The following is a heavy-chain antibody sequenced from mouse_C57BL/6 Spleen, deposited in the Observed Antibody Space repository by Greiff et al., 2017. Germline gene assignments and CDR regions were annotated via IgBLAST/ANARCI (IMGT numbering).Heavy chain of an antibody. CDR2: IDPSDSET. D-gene: IGHD1-1*01. V-gene: IGHV1-52*01. CDR3: ARDYGSSYVGAMDY. Sequence: QVQLKQPGAELVRPGSSVKLSCKASGYTFTSYWMHWVKQRPIQGLEWIGNIDPSDSETHYNQKFKDKATLTVDKSSSTAYMQLSSLTSEDSAVYYCARDYGSSYVGAMDYWGQGTSVTVSS. J-gene: IGHJ4*01. CDR1: GYTFTSYW.